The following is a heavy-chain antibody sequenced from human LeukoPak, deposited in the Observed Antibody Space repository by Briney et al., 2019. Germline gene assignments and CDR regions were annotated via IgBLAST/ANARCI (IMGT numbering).Heavy chain of an antibody. CDR2: IRSKTYGGTT. CDR3: TRSYSTSWSWYFDY. V-gene: IGHV3-49*04. D-gene: IGHD6-13*01. CDR1: GLTIGDDA. Sequence: GGSLRLSCTTSGLTIGDDAVSWVRQAPGKGLEWIGFIRSKTYGGTTEYAASLEGRFTISRDDSKSVAYLQVSSLRTEDTAVYYCTRSYSTSWSWYFDYWGQGTLVDVSS. J-gene: IGHJ4*02.